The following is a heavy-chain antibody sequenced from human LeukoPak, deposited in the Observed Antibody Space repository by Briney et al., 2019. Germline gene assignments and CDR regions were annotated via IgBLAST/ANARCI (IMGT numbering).Heavy chain of an antibody. CDR3: AKDSHSYGDNYYYGMDV. CDR1: GFTFSSYA. J-gene: IGHJ6*02. Sequence: GGSLRLSCAASGFTFSSYAMSWVRQAPGKGLEWVSAISGSGGSTYYADSVKGRFTISRDNSKNTLYLQMNSLRAEDTAVYYCAKDSHSYGDNYYYGMDVWGQGTTVTVSS. D-gene: IGHD5-18*01. CDR2: ISGSGGST. V-gene: IGHV3-23*01.